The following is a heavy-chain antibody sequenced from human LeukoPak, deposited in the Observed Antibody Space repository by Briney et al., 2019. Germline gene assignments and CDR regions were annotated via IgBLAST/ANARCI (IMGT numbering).Heavy chain of an antibody. D-gene: IGHD3-9*01. V-gene: IGHV2-5*02. J-gene: IGHJ5*02. CDR1: GFSLNSGGVG. CDR2: IYWDDDK. CDR3: ARLDSTGAYNWFDP. Sequence: ESGPTLVKPTQTLTLTCTFSGFSLNSGGVGVAWIRQPPGKALEWLALIYWDDDKRYSPSLKSRLTITKDTSKNQVILSITNMDPVDTATYYCARLDSTGAYNWFDPWGQGTLVTVSS.